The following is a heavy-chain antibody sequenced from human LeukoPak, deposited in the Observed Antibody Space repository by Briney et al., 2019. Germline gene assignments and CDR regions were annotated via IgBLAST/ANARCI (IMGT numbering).Heavy chain of an antibody. V-gene: IGHV3-53*01. CDR2: IHGGGST. CDR3: ARRALLGFGELYYFDY. CDR1: GFTVSNKY. Sequence: GGSLRLSCAASGFTVSNKYMSWVRQAPGKGLEWVSFIHGGGSTYYADSVKGRFTISRDNSKNTLYLQMNSLRAEDTAVYYCARRALLGFGELYYFDYWGQGTLVTVSS. D-gene: IGHD3-10*01. J-gene: IGHJ4*02.